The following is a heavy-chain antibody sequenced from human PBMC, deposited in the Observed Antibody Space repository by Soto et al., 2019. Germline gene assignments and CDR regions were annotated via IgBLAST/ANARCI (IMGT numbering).Heavy chain of an antibody. V-gene: IGHV3-30-3*01. D-gene: IGHD2-8*01. CDR1: GFTFSSYA. CDR2: ISYDGSNK. CDR3: ARDAVYCTNGVCYTSYYGMDV. Sequence: QVQLVESGGGVVQPGRSLRLSCAASGFTFSSYAMHWVRQAPGKGLEWVAVISYDGSNKYYADSVKGRFTISRDNSKNTLYLQMNSLRAEDTAVYYCARDAVYCTNGVCYTSYYGMDVWGQGTTVTFSS. J-gene: IGHJ6*02.